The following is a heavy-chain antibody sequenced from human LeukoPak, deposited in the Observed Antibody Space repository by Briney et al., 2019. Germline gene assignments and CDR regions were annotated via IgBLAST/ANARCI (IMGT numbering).Heavy chain of an antibody. CDR1: GGSISIGSYY. CDR2: IFYSGRT. D-gene: IGHD3-10*01. J-gene: IGHJ4*02. CDR3: ARRGVYGSGSYFGY. Sequence: SETPSLTCTVSGGSISIGSYYWGWIRQTPGKGLEWIGNIFYSGRTYYKPSLKSRVTISVDTSKNQFSLKLNSVTAADTAVYYCARRGVYGSGSYFGYWGQGTLVTVPS. V-gene: IGHV4-39*01.